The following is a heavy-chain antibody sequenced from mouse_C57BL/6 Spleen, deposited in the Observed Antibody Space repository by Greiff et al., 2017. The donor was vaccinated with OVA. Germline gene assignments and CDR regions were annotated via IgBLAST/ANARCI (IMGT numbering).Heavy chain of an antibody. CDR1: GFTFSSYG. CDR2: ISSGGSYT. J-gene: IGHJ1*03. V-gene: IGHV5-6*01. Sequence: EVQGVESGGDLVKPGGSLKLSCAASGFTFSSYGMSWVRQTPDKRLEWVATISSGGSYTYYPDSVKGRFTISRDNAKNTLYLQMSSLKSEDTAMYYCARQYCDVWGTGTTVTVSS. CDR3: ARQYCDV.